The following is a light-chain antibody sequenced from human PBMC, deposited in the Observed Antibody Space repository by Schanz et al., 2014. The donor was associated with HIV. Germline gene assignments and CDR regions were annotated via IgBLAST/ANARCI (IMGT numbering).Light chain of an antibody. J-gene: IGLJ2*01. CDR3: ASWDDSLSGGGVV. Sequence: QSVLTQPPSASGPPGQRVTISCSGSSSNIGSNTVNWYQQLPGTAPKLLIYSNNQRPSGVPDRFSGSKSGTSASLAISGLQSEDEADYYCASWDDSLSGGGVVFGGGTKLTVL. V-gene: IGLV1-44*01. CDR1: SSNIGSNT. CDR2: SNN.